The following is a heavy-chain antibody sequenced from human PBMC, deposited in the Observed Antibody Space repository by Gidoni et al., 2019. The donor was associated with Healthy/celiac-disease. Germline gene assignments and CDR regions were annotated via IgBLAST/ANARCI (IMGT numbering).Heavy chain of an antibody. CDR1: GSSFSSHW. J-gene: IGHJ3*02. CDR2: INQDGSRT. V-gene: IGHV3-7*03. D-gene: IGHD3-3*01. Sequence: QLVESGGGLVQPGESLRLACPASGSSFSSHWMMWVRQTPGEGLEWVANINQDGSRTSYVDSVKGRFTISRDNHQMSLYLQMSSLRGEDTGVYYCARDPEWGACDIWGQGTMVTVSS. CDR3: ARDPEWGACDI.